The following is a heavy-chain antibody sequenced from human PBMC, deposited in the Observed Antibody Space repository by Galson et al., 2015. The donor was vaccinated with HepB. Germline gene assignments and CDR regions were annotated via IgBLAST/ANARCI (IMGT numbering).Heavy chain of an antibody. CDR1: GYTFSTYP. V-gene: IGHV7-4-1*02. CDR2: INTNTGNP. J-gene: IGHJ6*03. D-gene: IGHD5-18*01. Sequence: SVKVSCKASGYTFSTYPMNWVRQAPGQGLEWMGWINTNTGNPTYAHNFTGRFVFSLDTSVNTAYLAIISPRADDAAVYFCARGIPTAMAALLWGDYYNYMDGGCKGTTVTVSS. CDR3: ARGIPTAMAALLWGDYYNYMDG.